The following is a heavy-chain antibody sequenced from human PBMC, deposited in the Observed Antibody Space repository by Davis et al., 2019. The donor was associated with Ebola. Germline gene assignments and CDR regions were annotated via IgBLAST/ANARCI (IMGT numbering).Heavy chain of an antibody. V-gene: IGHV1-2*06. CDR3: ARGHTYGRWDDRFDP. CDR2: INPNRGGT. D-gene: IGHD5-18*01. J-gene: IGHJ5*02. CDR1: GYTFTGYY. Sequence: AASVKVSCKAAGYTFTGYYMHWVRQAPGQGLEWMGRINPNRGGTNYAQKFQGRVTMTIDTSINTAYMELDRLKSDDTALYYCARGHTYGRWDDRFDPWGQGTLVTVSS.